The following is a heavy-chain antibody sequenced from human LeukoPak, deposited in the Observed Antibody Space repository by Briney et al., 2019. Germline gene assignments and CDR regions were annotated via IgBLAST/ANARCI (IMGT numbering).Heavy chain of an antibody. CDR3: ARDYYDSSGYYGIIDY. CDR2: ISSSSSYI. D-gene: IGHD3-22*01. V-gene: IGHV3-21*01. Sequence: GGSLRLSCAASGFTFSSYSMNWVRQAPGKGLEWVSSISSSSSYIYYAASVKGRFIIFRDNAKNSLYLQMNSLRAEDTAVYYCARDYYDSSGYYGIIDYWGQGTVVSVSS. CDR1: GFTFSSYS. J-gene: IGHJ4*02.